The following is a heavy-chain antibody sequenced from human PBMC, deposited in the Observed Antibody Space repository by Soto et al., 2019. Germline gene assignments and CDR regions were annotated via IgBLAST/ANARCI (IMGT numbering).Heavy chain of an antibody. Sequence: GSGPTLVNPTQTLTLTCTFSGFSLSTTGVGVGWIRQPPGKALEWLVVIYWDDNKRYSPSLKSRLTITKDTSKNQVVLTMTNMDLVDTATFYCAHSSSSSLFDYGGRGTLVTVSS. CDR1: GFSLSTTGVG. V-gene: IGHV2-5*02. CDR2: IYWDDNK. CDR3: AHSSSSSLFDY. J-gene: IGHJ4*02.